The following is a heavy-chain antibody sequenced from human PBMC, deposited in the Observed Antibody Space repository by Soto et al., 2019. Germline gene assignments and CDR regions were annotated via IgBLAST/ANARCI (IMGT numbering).Heavy chain of an antibody. CDR1: GFAFNNYG. Sequence: PGGSLRLSCTVSGFAFNNYGINWVRQAPGKGLEWVSSISKSDYTYYSDSVKGRFAISRDNAKSSVSLQMNTLRVEDTAVYYCARDDRILIPAVSDFWGQGTLVTVSS. CDR2: ISKSDYT. CDR3: ARDDRILIPAVSDF. V-gene: IGHV3-21*01. D-gene: IGHD2-2*01. J-gene: IGHJ4*02.